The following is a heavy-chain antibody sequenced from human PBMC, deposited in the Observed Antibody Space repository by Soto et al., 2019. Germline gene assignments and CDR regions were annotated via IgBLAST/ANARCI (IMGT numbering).Heavy chain of an antibody. Sequence: GGPLRLSCAASGFNFSDHYMDWVRQAQGKGLEWVGRTRNKANSCTTEYAASVKGRFTISRDDSKNSLYLQMNSLKTEDTAVYYCARSYYDSSGSSYYYYYGMDVWGQGTTVTVSS. CDR2: TRNKANSCTT. CDR1: GFNFSDHY. J-gene: IGHJ6*02. D-gene: IGHD3-22*01. V-gene: IGHV3-72*01. CDR3: ARSYYDSSGSSYYYYYGMDV.